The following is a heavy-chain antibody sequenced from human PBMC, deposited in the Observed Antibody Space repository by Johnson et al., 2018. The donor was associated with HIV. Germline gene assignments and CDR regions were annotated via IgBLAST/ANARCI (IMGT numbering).Heavy chain of an antibody. CDR1: GFTFSNYV. D-gene: IGHD5-24*01. CDR3: ALRDGYNYELDPVRHFDI. Sequence: QVQLVESGGGVVQPGRSLRLSCAASGFTFSNYVIHWVRQSPGKGLEWVALIWYDGTNKYYADSVKGRFTISRDNSKNTLYLQMNSLRAEDTAVYYCALRDGYNYELDPVRHFDIWGQGTMVTVSS. J-gene: IGHJ3*02. V-gene: IGHV3-33*08. CDR2: IWYDGTNK.